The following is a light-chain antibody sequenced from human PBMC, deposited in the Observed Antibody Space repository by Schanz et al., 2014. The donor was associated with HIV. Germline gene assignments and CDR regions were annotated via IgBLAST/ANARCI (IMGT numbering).Light chain of an antibody. CDR1: SSDVGGYNY. J-gene: IGLJ2*01. V-gene: IGLV2-14*03. CDR3: SSYAGSNNL. Sequence: QSALTQPASVSGSPGQSITISCTGTSSDVGGYNYVSWYQQHPGKAPTVMIYDVNNRPSGISDRFSGSKSGNTASLTISGLQAEDEADYYCSSYAGSNNLLGGGTKLTVL. CDR2: DVN.